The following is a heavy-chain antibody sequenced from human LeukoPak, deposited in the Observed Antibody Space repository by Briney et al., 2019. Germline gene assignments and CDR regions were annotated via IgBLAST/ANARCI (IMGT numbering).Heavy chain of an antibody. Sequence: PGGSLRLSCAASGFILSSYSMNWVRQAPGEGLEWVSSISSSSDYIYYADSVKGRFTISRDNAKNSLYLQMNSLGVEDTAVYYCYPHYYGSGSLSWLGPWGQGTLVTVSS. J-gene: IGHJ5*02. CDR2: ISSSSDYI. D-gene: IGHD3-10*01. V-gene: IGHV3-21*01. CDR1: GFILSSYS. CDR3: YPHYYGSGSLSWLGP.